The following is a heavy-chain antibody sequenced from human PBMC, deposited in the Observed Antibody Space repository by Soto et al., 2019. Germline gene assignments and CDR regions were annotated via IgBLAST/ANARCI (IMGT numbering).Heavy chain of an antibody. J-gene: IGHJ4*02. Sequence: QVQLQESGPGLVKPSQTLFLTCTVSGDFISSGGYYWSWIRQLPGKGLEWIGYIYSSGTTYYNPSLKSRITISVDTSKNQFSLNLSSVTAADTAVYYCARTDSSGYYFVYWGQGTLVTVFS. V-gene: IGHV4-31*03. D-gene: IGHD3-22*01. CDR3: ARTDSSGYYFVY. CDR2: IYSSGTT. CDR1: GDFISSGGYY.